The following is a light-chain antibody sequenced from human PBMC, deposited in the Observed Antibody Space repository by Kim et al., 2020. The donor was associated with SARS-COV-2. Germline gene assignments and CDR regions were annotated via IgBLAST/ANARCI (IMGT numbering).Light chain of an antibody. V-gene: IGKV1-39*01. CDR2: AAS. CDR1: QSMSSH. J-gene: IGKJ3*01. Sequence: VSVGDRVTITCRTTQSMSSHLNWYQQKPGRAPKLLISAASTLQGGVPSRFSGSGSETDFTLTISSLQPEDFATYFCQQSYITPFTFGPGTKVDIK. CDR3: QQSYITPFT.